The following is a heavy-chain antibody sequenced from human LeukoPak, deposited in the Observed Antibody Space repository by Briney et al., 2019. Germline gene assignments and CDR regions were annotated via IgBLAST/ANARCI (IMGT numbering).Heavy chain of an antibody. Sequence: GASVKVSCKASGYTFTSYYMHWVRQAPGQGLEWMGIINPSGGSTSYAQKFQGRVTMTRDTSTSTVYMELSSLRSEDTAVYYCARGPDLPYYYDSSGYQPFSDYWGQGTLVTVSS. D-gene: IGHD3-22*01. CDR3: ARGPDLPYYYDSSGYQPFSDY. J-gene: IGHJ4*02. CDR2: INPSGGST. CDR1: GYTFTSYY. V-gene: IGHV1-46*01.